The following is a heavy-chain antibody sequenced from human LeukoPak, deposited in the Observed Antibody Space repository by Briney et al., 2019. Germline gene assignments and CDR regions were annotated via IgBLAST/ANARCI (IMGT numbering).Heavy chain of an antibody. J-gene: IGHJ4*02. D-gene: IGHD3-10*01. CDR3: ARWADDSGIYYIAS. Sequence: GGSLSLSCAASGFTFSNYWMTWVRQAPGKGLQWVASIRQDANVKYYVDSVKGRFTISRDNAENSLYLQMNSLRAEDTAVYYCARWADDSGIYYIASWGQGSLVIVSS. CDR2: IRQDANVK. CDR1: GFTFSNYW. V-gene: IGHV3-7*01.